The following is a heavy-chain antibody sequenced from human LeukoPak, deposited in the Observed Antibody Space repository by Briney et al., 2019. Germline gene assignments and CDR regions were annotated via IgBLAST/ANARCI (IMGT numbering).Heavy chain of an antibody. CDR3: TTGPPIVAVVAAADY. Sequence: PGGSLRLSCGASGFSFTTAWMSWVRQAPGKGLEWVARIKSDGAVDYASPVKGRLTISKDYSKNTLYLQMNSLKVEDTAVYYCTTGPPIVAVVAAADYWGQGTLVTVSS. J-gene: IGHJ4*02. D-gene: IGHD2-15*01. CDR1: GFSFTTAW. V-gene: IGHV3-15*01. CDR2: IKSDGAV.